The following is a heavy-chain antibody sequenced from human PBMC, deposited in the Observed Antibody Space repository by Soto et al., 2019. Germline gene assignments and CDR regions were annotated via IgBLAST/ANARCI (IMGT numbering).Heavy chain of an antibody. Sequence: ASVKVSCKASGYTFTSYGISWVRQAPGQGLEWMGWISAYNGNTNYAQKLQGRVTMTTDTSTSTAYMELRSLRSDDTAVYYCARYSGYDYDCYYYYGMDVWGQGTTVTVSS. CDR2: ISAYNGNT. D-gene: IGHD5-12*01. V-gene: IGHV1-18*04. CDR3: ARYSGYDYDCYYYYGMDV. J-gene: IGHJ6*02. CDR1: GYTFTSYG.